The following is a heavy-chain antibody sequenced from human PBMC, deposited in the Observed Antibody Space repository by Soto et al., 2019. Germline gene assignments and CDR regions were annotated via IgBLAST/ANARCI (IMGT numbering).Heavy chain of an antibody. Sequence: WTWIRQHPGEGLEWIGYIYYSGSTSYNPSLKSRVTISVDTSKNQFSLKLSSVTAADTAVYYCARWLQFGSYYGMDVWGQGTTVTVSS. D-gene: IGHD5-12*01. V-gene: IGHV4-31*02. CDR2: IYYSGST. CDR3: ARWLQFGSYYGMDV. J-gene: IGHJ6*02.